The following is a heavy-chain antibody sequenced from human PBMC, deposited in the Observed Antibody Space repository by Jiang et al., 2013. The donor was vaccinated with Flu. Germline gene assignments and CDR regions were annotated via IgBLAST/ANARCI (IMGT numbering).Heavy chain of an antibody. V-gene: IGHV1-2*02. J-gene: IGHJ4*02. D-gene: IGHD3-3*01. CDR1: GYSFTGYN. CDR3: AVYPTYHDSWSGYDLLY. CDR2: INPNSGGX. Sequence: VKKPGASVKVXCKASGYSFTGYNIHWVRQAPGQGPEWMGRINPNSGGXNYAQKFQGRVTMTSDTSIRTAYMELRRLRSDDAAVYYCAVYPTYHDSWSGYDLLYWGQGTLLTVSS.